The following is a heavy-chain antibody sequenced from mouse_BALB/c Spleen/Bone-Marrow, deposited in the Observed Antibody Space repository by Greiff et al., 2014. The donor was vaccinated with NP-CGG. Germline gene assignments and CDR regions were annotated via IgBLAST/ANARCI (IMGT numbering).Heavy chain of an antibody. V-gene: IGHV1-54*01. CDR1: GYAFTNYF. Sequence: LQESGAELVRPGTSVKVSCKASGYAFTNYFIEWVKQRPGQGLEWIGVLNPGSGGTNYNKKFKGKATLTADKSSSTAYMQLSSLTSDDSAVYFCARDGNWFPYWGQGTLVTVSA. J-gene: IGHJ3*01. CDR3: ARDGNWFPY. CDR2: LNPGSGGT. D-gene: IGHD2-1*01.